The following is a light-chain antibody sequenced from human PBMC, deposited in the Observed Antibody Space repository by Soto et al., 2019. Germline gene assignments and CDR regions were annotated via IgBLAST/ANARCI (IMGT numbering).Light chain of an antibody. CDR3: QPMRT. V-gene: IGKV1-5*01. CDR2: DAS. CDR1: QNVNNW. Sequence: DIQMTQSPSTLSASIGARVTIACRSSQNVNNWIAWYQKKPGKATTVLIYDASTLESGVTSRFRGSGFGTEFSLPLSRLQAADFGSYYCQPMRTFGEGTKVDIK. J-gene: IGKJ1*01.